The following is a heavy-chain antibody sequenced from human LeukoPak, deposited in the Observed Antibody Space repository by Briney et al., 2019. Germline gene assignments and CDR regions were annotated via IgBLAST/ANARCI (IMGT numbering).Heavy chain of an antibody. Sequence: GGSLRLSCAASGFSFNTYAMSWVRQAPGKGLEWVSGISGNGGITNYADSVKGRFTISRDNSKNTVYLQMNSLRAGDTAVYYCAKDVGGFYGTGSYGYWGQGTLVTVSS. CDR3: AKDVGGFYGTGSYGY. CDR2: ISGNGGIT. V-gene: IGHV3-23*01. J-gene: IGHJ4*02. D-gene: IGHD3-10*01. CDR1: GFSFNTYA.